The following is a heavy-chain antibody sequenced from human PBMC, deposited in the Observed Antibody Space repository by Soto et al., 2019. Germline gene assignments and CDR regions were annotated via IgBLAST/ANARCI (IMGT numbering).Heavy chain of an antibody. D-gene: IGHD6-19*01. V-gene: IGHV3-23*01. CDR2: ISGSGGSR. CDR3: SRRSSGWYFDY. J-gene: IGHJ4*02. CDR1: GVTFSSYA. Sequence: GWSLRLSCAASGVTFSSYAMSGVRQAPGKGLEWVSVISGSGGSRYYADSVKGRFTISRDNSKNTLYLQMNSLRAEDTAVYYCSRRSSGWYFDYWGQGTLVTVSS.